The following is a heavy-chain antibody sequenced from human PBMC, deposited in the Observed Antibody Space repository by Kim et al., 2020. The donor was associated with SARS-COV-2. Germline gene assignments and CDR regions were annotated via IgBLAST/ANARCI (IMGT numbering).Heavy chain of an antibody. CDR1: GFTFSSYG. CDR2: IWYDGSNK. Sequence: GGSLRLSCAASGFTFSSYGMHWVRQAPGKGLEWVAVIWYDGSNKYYADSVKGRFTISRDNSKNTLYLQMNSLRAEDTAVYYCARVEILEWLFIDDFAKGGMDVWGQGTTVTVSS. CDR3: ARVEILEWLFIDDFAKGGMDV. V-gene: IGHV3-33*01. J-gene: IGHJ6*02. D-gene: IGHD3-3*01.